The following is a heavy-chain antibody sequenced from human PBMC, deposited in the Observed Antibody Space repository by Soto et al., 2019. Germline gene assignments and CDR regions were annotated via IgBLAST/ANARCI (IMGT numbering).Heavy chain of an antibody. Sequence: GGSLRLSCAASGFTFSSYARNWVRQAPGKGLEWVSSISGNGSNTYYADSVGGRFTISRVNSKNTLYLQRNSMRADDTAVFYCARGRYSTSTNCYTDFDYGGQGTLVTVSS. V-gene: IGHV3-23*01. CDR1: GFTFSSYA. CDR3: ARGRYSTSTNCYTDFDY. CDR2: ISGNGSNT. D-gene: IGHD2-2*02. J-gene: IGHJ4*02.